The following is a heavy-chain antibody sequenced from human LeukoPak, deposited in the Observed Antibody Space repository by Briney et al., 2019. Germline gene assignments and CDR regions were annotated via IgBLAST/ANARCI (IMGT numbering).Heavy chain of an antibody. J-gene: IGHJ5*02. V-gene: IGHV1-8*01. CDR2: MNPNSGNT. Sequence: GASVKVSCKASGYTFTSYDINWVRQATGQGLEWMGWMNPNSGNTGYAQKFQGRVTMTRNMSTTSVYMELRSLTSEDTAVYYCAREGRGPWGQGTLVTVSS. CDR3: AREGRGP. CDR1: GYTFTSYD.